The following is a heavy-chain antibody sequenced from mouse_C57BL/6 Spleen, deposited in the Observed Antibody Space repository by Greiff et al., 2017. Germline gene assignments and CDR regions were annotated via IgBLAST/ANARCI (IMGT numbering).Heavy chain of an antibody. CDR3: ARDEGSRYFEV. V-gene: IGHV5-4*01. CDR2: ISDGGSYT. CDR1: GFTFSSYA. Sequence: EVQLVESGGGLVKPGGSLKLSCAASGFTFSSYAMSWVRQTPEKRLEWVATISDGGSYTYYPDNVKGRFTISRDNAKNNLYLQMSHLKSEDTAMYYCARDEGSRYFEVWGTGATVTVAS. J-gene: IGHJ1*03.